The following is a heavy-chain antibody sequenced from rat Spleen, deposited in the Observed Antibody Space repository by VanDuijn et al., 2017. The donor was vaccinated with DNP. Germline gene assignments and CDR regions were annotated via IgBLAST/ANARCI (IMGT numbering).Heavy chain of an antibody. V-gene: IGHV5-22*01. Sequence: EVQLVESGGGLVPPGRSMKLSCAASGFTFRAYYVASVRQAPAKGLEWVAYIGSPAYAPYYGDSVKGRFTISRDNAKSTLYLQMNSLRSEDMATYYCVRWNSGHFDYWGQGVMVTVSS. CDR3: VRWNSGHFDY. J-gene: IGHJ2*01. CDR1: GFTFRAYY. CDR2: IGSPAYAP. D-gene: IGHD4-3*01.